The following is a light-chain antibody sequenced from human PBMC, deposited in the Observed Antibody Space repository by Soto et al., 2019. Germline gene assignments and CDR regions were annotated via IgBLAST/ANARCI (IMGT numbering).Light chain of an antibody. CDR2: AAS. CDR3: QQSYSTPRLFT. V-gene: IGKV1-39*01. Sequence: DIQMTQSPSSLSSSVGDRVTLTCRASQSVSRYLDWYQQKPGQAPKLLIYAASSLQSGVPSRFSGSGSGTDFTLTISSLQPEDSATYYCQQSYSTPRLFTFGHGTNLEI. J-gene: IGKJ3*01. CDR1: QSVSRY.